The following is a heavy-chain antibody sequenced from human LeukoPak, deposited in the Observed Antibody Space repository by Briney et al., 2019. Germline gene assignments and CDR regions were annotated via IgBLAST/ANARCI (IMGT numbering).Heavy chain of an antibody. J-gene: IGHJ6*02. Sequence: ASVKVSCKASGYTFTGYYMHWVRQAPGQGLEWXXXXXPNSGGTNYAQKFQGRVTMTRDTSISTAYMELSRLRSDDTAVYYCARDSPYYDFWSAKPGSMDVWGQGTTVTVSS. CDR1: GYTFTGYY. CDR2: XXPNSGGT. CDR3: ARDSPYYDFWSAKPGSMDV. V-gene: IGHV1-2*02. D-gene: IGHD3-3*01.